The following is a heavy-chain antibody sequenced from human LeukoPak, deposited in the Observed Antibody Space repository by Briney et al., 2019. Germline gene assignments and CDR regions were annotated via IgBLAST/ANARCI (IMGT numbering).Heavy chain of an antibody. V-gene: IGHV3-7*01. D-gene: IGHD2-21*01. CDR3: TRDSGTAYAMDV. CDR1: GFTFSSYW. CDR2: IKQDGSEK. J-gene: IGHJ6*02. Sequence: GGSLRLSCAASGFTFSSYWMSWVRQAPGKGLEWVANIKQDGSEKYYVDSVKGRFTISRDNAKSSLYLQMNSLRAEDTAVYYCTRDSGTAYAMDVWGQGTTVTVS.